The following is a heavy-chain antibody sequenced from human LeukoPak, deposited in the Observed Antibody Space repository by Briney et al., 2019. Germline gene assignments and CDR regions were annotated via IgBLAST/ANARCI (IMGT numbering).Heavy chain of an antibody. CDR3: ARVRASGWSGYPLGYYYYYMDV. J-gene: IGHJ6*03. Sequence: SETLSLTCTVSGGSISSYYWSWIRQPPGKGLEWIGYIYYSGSTNYNPSLKSRVTISVDTSKNQFSLKLSSVTAADTAVYYCARVRASGWSGYPLGYYYYYMDVWGKGTTVTVSS. D-gene: IGHD3-3*01. CDR2: IYYSGST. V-gene: IGHV4-59*01. CDR1: GGSISSYY.